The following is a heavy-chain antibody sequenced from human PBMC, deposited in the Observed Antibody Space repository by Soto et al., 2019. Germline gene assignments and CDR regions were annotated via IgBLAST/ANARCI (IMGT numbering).Heavy chain of an antibody. D-gene: IGHD2-15*01. J-gene: IGHJ4*02. CDR3: ARGWETVVTTTPFAY. V-gene: IGHV1-69*01. CDR2: IIPMVGTA. CDR1: GVTFSTYA. Sequence: QVQLVQSGAEVKKPGSSVKVSCKASGVTFSTYAINWVRQAPGQGLEWMAVIIPMVGTANYAQKLRGRVTVTADESTRTDHMEVSSLRSEDTAVYYCARGWETVVTTTPFAYWGKGTLVTVSS.